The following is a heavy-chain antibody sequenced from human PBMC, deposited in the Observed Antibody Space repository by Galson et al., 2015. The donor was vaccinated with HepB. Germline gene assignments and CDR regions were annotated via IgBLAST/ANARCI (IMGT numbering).Heavy chain of an antibody. CDR1: GFTFSSYW. V-gene: IGHV3-7*01. CDR2: IKQDGSEK. D-gene: IGHD2-15*01. CDR3: ARDLKRGYCSGGSCYSIDY. J-gene: IGHJ4*02. Sequence: SLRLSCAASGFTFSSYWMSWVRQAPGKGLEWVANIKQDGSEKHYVDSVKGRFTISRDNAKNSLYLQMNSLRAEDTAVYYCARDLKRGYCSGGSCYSIDYWGQGTLVTVSS.